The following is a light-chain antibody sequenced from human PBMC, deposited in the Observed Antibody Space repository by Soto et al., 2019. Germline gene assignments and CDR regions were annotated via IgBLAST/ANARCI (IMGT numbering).Light chain of an antibody. CDR1: SSDVGGYNY. CDR2: EVY. Sequence: QSALTQPPSASGSPGQSVTISCTGTSSDVGGYNYVSWYQHHPGKAPKLIIYEVYKRPSGVPDRFSGSKSGNTAALTVSGLQAEDEADYYCSSYVGTNSYVFGTGTQLTAL. V-gene: IGLV2-8*01. CDR3: SSYVGTNSYV. J-gene: IGLJ1*01.